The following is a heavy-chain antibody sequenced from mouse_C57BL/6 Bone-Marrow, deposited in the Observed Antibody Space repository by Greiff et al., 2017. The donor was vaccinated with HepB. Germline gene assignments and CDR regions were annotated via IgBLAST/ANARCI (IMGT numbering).Heavy chain of an antibody. V-gene: IGHV5-4*01. CDR1: GFTFSSYA. D-gene: IGHD1-1*01. CDR2: ISDGGSYT. Sequence: EVQLVESGGGLVKPGGSLKLSCAASGFTFSSYAMSWVRQTPEKRLEWVATISDGGSYTYYPDNVKGRFTISRDNAKNNLYLQMSHLKSEDTAMYYCARDGYGSRFDYWGQGTTLTVSS. J-gene: IGHJ2*01. CDR3: ARDGYGSRFDY.